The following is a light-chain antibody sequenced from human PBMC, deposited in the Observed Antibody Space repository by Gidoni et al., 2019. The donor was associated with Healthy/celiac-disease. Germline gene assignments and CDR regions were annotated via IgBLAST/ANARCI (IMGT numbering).Light chain of an antibody. CDR2: DNN. J-gene: IGLJ2*01. V-gene: IGLV1-51*01. CDR3: GTWDSSLSASVV. Sequence: QSVLTQPPSVSAAPGQKVTISCSGRSSNIGNNYVSWYQQLPGTAPKLLIYDNNKRPSGIPDRFSGSKSGTSATLGITGLQTGDEADYYCGTWDSSLSASVVFGGGTTLTVL. CDR1: SSNIGNNY.